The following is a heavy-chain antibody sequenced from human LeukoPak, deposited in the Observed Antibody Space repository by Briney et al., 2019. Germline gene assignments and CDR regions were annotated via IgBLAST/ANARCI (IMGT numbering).Heavy chain of an antibody. D-gene: IGHD3-10*01. J-gene: IGHJ6*02. Sequence: SETQSLTCAVYGGSFSGYYWSWIRQPPGKGLEWIGEINHSGSTNYNPSLKSRVTISVDTSKNQFSLKLSSVTTADTAVYYCARLPTMVRGSYLFYYYGMDVWGQGTTVTVSS. CDR3: ARLPTMVRGSYLFYYYGMDV. V-gene: IGHV4-34*01. CDR1: GGSFSGYY. CDR2: INHSGST.